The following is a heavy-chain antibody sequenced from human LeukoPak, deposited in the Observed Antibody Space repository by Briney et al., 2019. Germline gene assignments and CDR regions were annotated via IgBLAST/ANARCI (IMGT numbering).Heavy chain of an antibody. D-gene: IGHD2-21*02. Sequence: GGSLRPSCAASGFTFSSYGIHWVRQAPGKGLEWVAVISYDGSNKYYADSVKGRFTISRDNSRNTLYLQMNSLRAEDTAVYYCAKSRGDYYFYYYIDVWGKGTTVTVSS. V-gene: IGHV3-30*18. J-gene: IGHJ6*03. CDR1: GFTFSSYG. CDR2: ISYDGSNK. CDR3: AKSRGDYYFYYYIDV.